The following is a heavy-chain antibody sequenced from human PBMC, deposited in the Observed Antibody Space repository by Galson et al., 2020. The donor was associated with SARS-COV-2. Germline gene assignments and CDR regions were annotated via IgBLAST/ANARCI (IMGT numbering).Heavy chain of an antibody. J-gene: IGHJ4*02. Sequence: SETLSLTCTVSGDSITSTVYYWGWIRQPPGEGLEWIGSVDYSGSTSYNPSLKSRVAISVNTSKNQFSLKVNSVTAADTAIYYCASLNCRGDCAFDNWGLGTLVTVSS. V-gene: IGHV4-39*01. CDR3: ASLNCRGDCAFDN. CDR2: VDYSGST. CDR1: GDSITSTVYY. D-gene: IGHD2-21*02.